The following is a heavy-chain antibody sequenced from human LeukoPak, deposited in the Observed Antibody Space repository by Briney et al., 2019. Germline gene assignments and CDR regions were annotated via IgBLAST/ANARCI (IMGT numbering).Heavy chain of an antibody. CDR1: SASINSYY. CDR3: ARHLSAYGGYLGFDY. D-gene: IGHD4-23*01. CDR2: ISYSGST. Sequence: SETLSLTCTVLSASINSYYWRWIRQPPGKGLEWIGYISYSGSTNYNPSLKSRVTISVDTSKNQFSLKLSSVTAADTAMYYCARHLSAYGGYLGFDYWGQGTLVTVSS. V-gene: IGHV4-59*08. J-gene: IGHJ4*02.